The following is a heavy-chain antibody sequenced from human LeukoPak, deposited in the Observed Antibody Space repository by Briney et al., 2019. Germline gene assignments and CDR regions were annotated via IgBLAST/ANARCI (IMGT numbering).Heavy chain of an antibody. J-gene: IGHJ4*02. D-gene: IGHD3-22*01. V-gene: IGHV4-31*03. CDR2: IYYSGST. CDR1: GGSISSGGYY. Sequence: SETLSLTCTVSGGSISSGGYYWSWIRQHPEKGLEWIGYIYYSGSTYYNPSLKSRVTISVDTSKNQFSLKLSSVTAADTAIYYCATYYDRSGYKLDYWGQGTLVTVSS. CDR3: ATYYDRSGYKLDY.